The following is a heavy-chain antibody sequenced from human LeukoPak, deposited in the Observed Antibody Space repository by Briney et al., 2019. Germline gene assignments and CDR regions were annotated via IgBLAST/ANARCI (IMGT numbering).Heavy chain of an antibody. CDR2: IYSGGRT. Sequence: GGSLRLSCAASGFTVSSKYMSWVRQAPGKGLEWVSVIYSGGRTSYADSVKGSFTISRDNSKNTLYLQMNSLRAEDTAVYYCARLAGGLDYWGQGTLVTVSS. CDR3: ARLAGGLDY. CDR1: GFTVSSKY. J-gene: IGHJ4*02. V-gene: IGHV3-66*01. D-gene: IGHD3-10*01.